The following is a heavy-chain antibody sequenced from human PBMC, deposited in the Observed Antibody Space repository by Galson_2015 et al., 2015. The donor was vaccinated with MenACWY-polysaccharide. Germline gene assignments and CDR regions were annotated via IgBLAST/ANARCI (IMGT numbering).Heavy chain of an antibody. CDR1: GFTFSSYT. J-gene: IGHJ4*02. Sequence: SLRLSCAASGFTFSSYTMNWVCQAPGKGLEWLSYISSGSSTIYYADSVKGRFTISRDNAKNSLYLQMNSLRAEDTAVYYCARGRLDYWGQGTLVTVSS. CDR3: ARGRLDY. CDR2: ISSGSSTI. V-gene: IGHV3-48*01.